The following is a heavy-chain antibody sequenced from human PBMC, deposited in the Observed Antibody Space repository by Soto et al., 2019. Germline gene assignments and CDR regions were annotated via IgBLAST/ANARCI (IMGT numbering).Heavy chain of an antibody. CDR2: IKQDGSAK. D-gene: IGHD2-2*01. Sequence: EVQLVESGGGLVQPGGSLRLSCAASGFTFSSYWMSWVRQAPGKGLEWVANIKQDGSAKYYVDSVKGRFTISRDNAKNSLYLQMNRLRDEAQAVYYGARDRGLARYCSSTSCYVSCRSPVPYQQVVAALKGRFDPWGQGALVTVSS. V-gene: IGHV3-7*01. J-gene: IGHJ5*02. CDR1: GFTFSSYW. CDR3: ARDRGLARYCSSTSCYVSCRSPVPYQQVVAALKGRFDP.